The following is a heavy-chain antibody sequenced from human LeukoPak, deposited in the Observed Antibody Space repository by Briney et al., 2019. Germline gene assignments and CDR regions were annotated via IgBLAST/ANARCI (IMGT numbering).Heavy chain of an antibody. CDR2: VTGGAVAT. CDR1: GFNFRSYA. CDR3: ARDSPLKGYNSGWATNSFDF. J-gene: IGHJ4*02. Sequence: PGWSLRLSCAASGFNFRSYAMSWVRQAPGKGLEWVSTVTGGAVATYYADSVRGRHTISRDNSKNTLYLQMNSLRAEDTAVYYCARDSPLKGYNSGWATNSFDFWGQGTLVTVSS. D-gene: IGHD6-19*01. V-gene: IGHV3-23*01.